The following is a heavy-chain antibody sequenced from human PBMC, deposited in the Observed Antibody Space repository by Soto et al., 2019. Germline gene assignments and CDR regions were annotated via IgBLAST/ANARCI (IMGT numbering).Heavy chain of an antibody. CDR3: ARAPPLGIAGVNWFDP. V-gene: IGHV4-4*02. CDR1: GGSISSRNW. Sequence: SETLSLTCAVSGGSISSRNWWNWVRQPPGKGLEWIGKIYHSGSTNYNPSLKSRVTISVDTSKNQFSLKLSSVTAADTAVYYCARAPPLGIAGVNWFDPWGQGTLVTVSS. CDR2: IYHSGST. D-gene: IGHD6-13*01. J-gene: IGHJ5*02.